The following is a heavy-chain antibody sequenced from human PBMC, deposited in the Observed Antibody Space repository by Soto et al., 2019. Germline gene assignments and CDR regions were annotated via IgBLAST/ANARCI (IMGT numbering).Heavy chain of an antibody. D-gene: IGHD2-2*02. CDR3: ARRMSGPPGILDMYYGIDV. CDR2: MYPGGSQI. J-gene: IGHJ6*02. CDR1: GYIFTNYW. Sequence: PGESLKISCKASGYIFTNYWIGWVRQMPGKGLEWMGMMYPGGSQIRYSPSFEGQVTISADRSVSTAYLHWSNLKTSDTAIYYCARRMSGPPGILDMYYGIDVWGQGTTVTVSS. V-gene: IGHV5-51*01.